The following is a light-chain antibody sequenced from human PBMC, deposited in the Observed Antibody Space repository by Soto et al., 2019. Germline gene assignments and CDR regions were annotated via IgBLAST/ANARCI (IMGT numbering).Light chain of an antibody. V-gene: IGKV3-15*01. CDR1: QSVSSN. Sequence: EIVMTQSPATLSVSPGERATLSCRASQSVSSNLAWYQQKPGQAPRLLIYGASTRATGIPARFSGSGSGTAFPLTLSSLQSEDFAVYYCQQYNNWPLYTFGQGTKLEIK. CDR2: GAS. J-gene: IGKJ2*01. CDR3: QQYNNWPLYT.